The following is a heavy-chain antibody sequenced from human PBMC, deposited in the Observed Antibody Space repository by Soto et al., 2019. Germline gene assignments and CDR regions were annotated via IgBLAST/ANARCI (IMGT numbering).Heavy chain of an antibody. V-gene: IGHV1-69*01. Sequence: QVPLVQSGAEVKKPGSSVKVSCKASGGTFSSYAISWVRQAPGQGLEWMGGIIPLFRTSNYAHKCQGRVTVTADESTSTVYLELRSLRSDDTAVYYCARVDGGNIDYWGQGTLVTISS. CDR2: IIPLFRTS. CDR3: ARVDGGNIDY. J-gene: IGHJ4*02. CDR1: GGTFSSYA. D-gene: IGHD3-16*01.